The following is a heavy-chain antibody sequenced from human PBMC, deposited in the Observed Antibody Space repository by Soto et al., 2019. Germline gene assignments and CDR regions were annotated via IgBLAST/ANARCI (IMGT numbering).Heavy chain of an antibody. Sequence: SETLSLTCAVSGYSISSGYYWGWIRQPPGEGLEWIGSIYHSGSTYYNPSLKSRVTISVDTSKNQFSLKLSSVTAADTAVYYCARVGAEYCSSTSCYTVDYWGQGTLVTVSS. V-gene: IGHV4-38-2*01. CDR3: ARVGAEYCSSTSCYTVDY. CDR2: IYHSGST. D-gene: IGHD2-2*02. J-gene: IGHJ4*02. CDR1: GYSISSGYY.